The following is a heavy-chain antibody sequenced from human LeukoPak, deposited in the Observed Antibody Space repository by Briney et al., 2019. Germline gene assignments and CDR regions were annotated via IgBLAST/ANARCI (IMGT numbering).Heavy chain of an antibody. Sequence: GGSLRLSCAAPGFTFSSYAMSWVRQAPGKGLEWVSAISNSGGNTYYADSVKGRFTISRDNSKDTLSLQMNSLRAEDTAVYYCVLKVRFDYWGQGTLVTVSS. CDR1: GFTFSSYA. V-gene: IGHV3-23*01. D-gene: IGHD2-15*01. CDR2: ISNSGGNT. CDR3: VLKVRFDY. J-gene: IGHJ4*02.